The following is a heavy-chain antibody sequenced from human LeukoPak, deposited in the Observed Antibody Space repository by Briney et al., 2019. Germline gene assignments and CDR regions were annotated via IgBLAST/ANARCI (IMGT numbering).Heavy chain of an antibody. D-gene: IGHD2-15*01. CDR1: GFTVSSNY. V-gene: IGHV3-15*01. CDR3: TTDSRAWLLGAFDI. Sequence: GGSLRLSCAASGFTVSSNYMSWVRQAPGKGLEWVGRIKSKTDGGTTDYAAPVKGRFTISRDDSKNTLYLQMNSLKTEDTAVYYCTTDSRAWLLGAFDIWGQGTMVTVSS. J-gene: IGHJ3*02. CDR2: IKSKTDGGTT.